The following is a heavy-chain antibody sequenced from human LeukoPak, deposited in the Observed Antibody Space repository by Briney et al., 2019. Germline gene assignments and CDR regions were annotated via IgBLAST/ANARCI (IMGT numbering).Heavy chain of an antibody. V-gene: IGHV3-23*01. D-gene: IGHD3/OR15-3a*01. Sequence: GGSLRLSCAASGFTFSSYAMSWVRQALGKWLEWVSAISGSGGSTYYADSVKGRFTISRDNSKNTLYLQMNSLRAEDTAVHYCAKEGRGLVYFDYWGQGTLVTVPS. CDR2: ISGSGGST. J-gene: IGHJ4*02. CDR3: AKEGRGLVYFDY. CDR1: GFTFSSYA.